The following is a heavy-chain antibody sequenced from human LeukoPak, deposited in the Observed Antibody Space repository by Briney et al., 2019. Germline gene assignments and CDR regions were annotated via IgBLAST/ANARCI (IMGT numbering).Heavy chain of an antibody. J-gene: IGHJ3*02. CDR2: IYHSGST. Sequence: SQTLSLTCAVSGGSISSGGYSWSWIRQPPEKGLEWIGYIYHSGSTYYNPSLKSRVTISVDRSKNQFSLKLSSVTAADTAVYYCARAEDLGAFDIWGQGTMVTVSS. CDR1: GGSISSGGYS. V-gene: IGHV4-30-2*01. D-gene: IGHD2-15*01. CDR3: ARAEDLGAFDI.